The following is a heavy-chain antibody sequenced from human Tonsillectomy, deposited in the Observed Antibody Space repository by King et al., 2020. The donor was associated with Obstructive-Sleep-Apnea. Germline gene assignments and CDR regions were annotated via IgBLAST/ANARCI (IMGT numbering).Heavy chain of an antibody. CDR2: IYYSGCT. Sequence: QLQESGPGLVKPSQTLSLTCTVAGCSISSGGYYCSWIRQHPGKGLGWSGYIYYSGCTSYNPSLKSRVTISVDTSRNQFSLKLSSVTAADTAVYYCARVTDYGDYPDAFDIWGQGTMVTVSS. J-gene: IGHJ3*02. CDR3: ARVTDYGDYPDAFDI. V-gene: IGHV4-31*03. CDR1: GCSISSGGYY. D-gene: IGHD4-17*01.